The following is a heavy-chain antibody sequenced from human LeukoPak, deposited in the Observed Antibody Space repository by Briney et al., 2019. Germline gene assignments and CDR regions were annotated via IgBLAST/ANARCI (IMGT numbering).Heavy chain of an antibody. D-gene: IGHD2-2*01. CDR1: GFTFNDYW. CDR2: IKQDGSEK. V-gene: IGHV3-7*03. CDR3: VRECSSASLSSGCYYAMDV. Sequence: GGSLTLSCAASGFTFNDYWMTWVRQAPGKGLEWVAHIKQDGSEKYYVDSLKGRFTISRDNAKNSLFLQINSLRAEDTAVYYCVRECSSASLSSGCYYAMDVWGKGTTVTVSS. J-gene: IGHJ6*04.